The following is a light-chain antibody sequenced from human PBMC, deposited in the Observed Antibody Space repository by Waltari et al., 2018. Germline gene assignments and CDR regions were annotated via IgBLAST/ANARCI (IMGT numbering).Light chain of an antibody. CDR3: SSYAGSNHLV. V-gene: IGLV2-8*01. J-gene: IGLJ3*02. CDR2: EVN. CDR1: SSDVGGYNY. Sequence: QSALTQPPSASGSPGQSVTIPCPGTSSDVGGYNYVSWYPHHPGKAPKLMVYEVNKRPSGVPDRFSGSKSGNTASLTVSGLQAEDESDYYCSSYAGSNHLVFGGGTKLTVL.